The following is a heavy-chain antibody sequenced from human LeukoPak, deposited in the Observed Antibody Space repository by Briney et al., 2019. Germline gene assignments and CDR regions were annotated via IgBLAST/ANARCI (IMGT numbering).Heavy chain of an antibody. D-gene: IGHD1-26*01. J-gene: IGHJ4*02. V-gene: IGHV1-3*03. CDR1: GYTFTSYA. Sequence: ASVKISCKASGYTFTSYAMHWVRQAPGQRLEWMGWINAGNGNTKYSQEFQGRVTITRDTSASTAYMELSSLRSEDMAVYYCARGELRTSDLDYWGQGTLVTVSS. CDR3: ARGELRTSDLDY. CDR2: INAGNGNT.